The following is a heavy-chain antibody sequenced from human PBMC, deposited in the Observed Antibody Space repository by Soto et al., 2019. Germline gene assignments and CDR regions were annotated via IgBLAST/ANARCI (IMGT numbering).Heavy chain of an antibody. Sequence: SQTLSLTCTVSGDSFNSITYYWGWVRQPPGKGLEWIGSIYYSGSSYYNPSLKSRVTISVDTSNNEFSLRLRSVTAADTAVYYCASPVRGYGMDVWGQGTTVT. CDR1: GDSFNSITYY. CDR2: IYYSGSS. J-gene: IGHJ6*02. D-gene: IGHD3-10*01. V-gene: IGHV4-39*01. CDR3: ASPVRGYGMDV.